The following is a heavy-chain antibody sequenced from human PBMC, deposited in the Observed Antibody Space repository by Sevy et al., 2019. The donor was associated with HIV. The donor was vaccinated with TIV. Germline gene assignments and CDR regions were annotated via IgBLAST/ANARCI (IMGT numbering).Heavy chain of an antibody. CDR2: ISYDGSNK. Sequence: GGSLRLSCAASGFTFSSYAMHWVRQAPGKGLEWVAVISYDGSNKYYADSVKGRFTMSRDNSKNTLYLQMNSLRPEDTAVYYCARFQSITMVRGVIITDDAFDIWGQGTMVTVSS. J-gene: IGHJ3*02. CDR1: GFTFSSYA. V-gene: IGHV3-30-3*01. D-gene: IGHD3-10*01. CDR3: ARFQSITMVRGVIITDDAFDI.